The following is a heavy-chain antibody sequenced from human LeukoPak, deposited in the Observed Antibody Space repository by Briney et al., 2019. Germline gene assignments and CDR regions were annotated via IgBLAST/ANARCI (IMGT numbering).Heavy chain of an antibody. J-gene: IGHJ4*02. Sequence: GKSLRLSCAASGFAFWSYGMPWVRQAPGNGLEWVALIWYDGTNKYYADSVKGRFTISRDNSKNTLYLQRNSLRAEDTAVYYCARTPQYCSSTSCYDTHLDYWGQGTLVTVSS. CDR2: IWYDGTNK. CDR3: ARTPQYCSSTSCYDTHLDY. D-gene: IGHD2-2*01. V-gene: IGHV3-33*01. CDR1: GFAFWSYG.